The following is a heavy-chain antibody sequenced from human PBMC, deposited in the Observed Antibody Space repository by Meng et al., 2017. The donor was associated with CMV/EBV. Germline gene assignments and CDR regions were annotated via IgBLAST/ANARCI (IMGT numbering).Heavy chain of an antibody. D-gene: IGHD3-22*01. CDR3: ARVAVPSGQPHYYDSSGYYLKGLLDY. CDR2: ISSSSYI. J-gene: IGHJ4*02. Sequence: ETLSLTCAASGFTFSSYSMNWVRQAPGKGLEWVSSISSSSYIYYADSVKGRFTISRDNAKNSLYLQMNSLRAEDTAVYYCARVAVPSGQPHYYDSSGYYLKGLLDYWGQGTLVTVSS. CDR1: GFTFSSYS. V-gene: IGHV3-21*01.